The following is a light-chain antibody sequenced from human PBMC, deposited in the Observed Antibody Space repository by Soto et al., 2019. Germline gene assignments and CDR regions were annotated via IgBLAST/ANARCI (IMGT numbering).Light chain of an antibody. CDR2: VNSDGRH. CDR3: QTWGSGIVL. V-gene: IGLV4-69*01. Sequence: QPVLTQSPSASASLGASVKLTCTLSSGHSSYTIAWHQQHPEKGPRYLMRVNSDGRHYKGDGIPERFSGSSSGAERYLTISSLQSEDEADYYCQTWGSGIVLFGGGTKVTVL. J-gene: IGLJ2*01. CDR1: SGHSSYT.